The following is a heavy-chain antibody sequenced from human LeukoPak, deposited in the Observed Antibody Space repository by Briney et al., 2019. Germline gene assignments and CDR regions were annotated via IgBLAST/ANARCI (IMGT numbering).Heavy chain of an antibody. CDR3: ARDPYSGTYSDYYYYYMDV. Sequence: GGSLRLSCAASGFTFSSYWMSWVRQAPGKGLEWVANIKEDGSEKYYVDSVKGRFTISRDNAKNSLFLQLNSLRAEDTAVYYCARDPYSGTYSDYYYYYMDVWGKGTTVTVSS. CDR2: IKEDGSEK. V-gene: IGHV3-7*01. D-gene: IGHD1-26*01. J-gene: IGHJ6*03. CDR1: GFTFSSYW.